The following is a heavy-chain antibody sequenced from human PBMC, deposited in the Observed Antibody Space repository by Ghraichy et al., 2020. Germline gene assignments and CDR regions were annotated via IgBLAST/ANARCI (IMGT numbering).Heavy chain of an antibody. CDR2: TYYRSKWYN. D-gene: IGHD5-18*01. V-gene: IGHV6-1*01. CDR3: ARDIGPRRGYSYGYPVFGYFDY. J-gene: IGHJ4*02. CDR1: GDSVSSNSAA. Sequence: SETLSLTCAISGDSVSSNSAAWNWIRQSPSRGLEWLGRTYYRSKWYNDYAVSVKSRITINPDTSKNQFSLQLNSVTPEDTAVYYCARDIGPRRGYSYGYPVFGYFDYWGQGTLVTVSS.